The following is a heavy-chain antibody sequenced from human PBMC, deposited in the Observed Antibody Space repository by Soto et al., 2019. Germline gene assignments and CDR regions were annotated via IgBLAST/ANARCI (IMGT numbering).Heavy chain of an antibody. CDR3: ATGVIWIGYFTVDS. Sequence: SVKVSCKASGGSFGRSAINWVRQTPGQGLEWLGGFIPVYRTLNYAQKFQGRVTITADESTGTAYMTLSSLASDDTAVYYCATGVIWIGYFTVDSWGQGTRVTVSS. CDR2: FIPVYRTL. V-gene: IGHV1-69*13. J-gene: IGHJ4*02. D-gene: IGHD3-3*01. CDR1: GGSFGRSA.